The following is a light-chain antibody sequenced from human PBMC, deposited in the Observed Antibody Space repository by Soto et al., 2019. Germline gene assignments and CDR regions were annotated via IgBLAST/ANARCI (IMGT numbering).Light chain of an antibody. V-gene: IGLV1-40*01. CDR3: SSFAGSNNFPYV. CDR2: GHN. CDR1: TTNIGAGYE. Sequence: QSVLTQPPSVSGAPGQRVTISCTGSTTNIGAGYEVHWYQQRPGTAPKLLVSGHNIRPSGVPDRFYGSKSGTSASLAITGLQAEDEADYYCSSFAGSNNFPYVFGTGTKVTVL. J-gene: IGLJ1*01.